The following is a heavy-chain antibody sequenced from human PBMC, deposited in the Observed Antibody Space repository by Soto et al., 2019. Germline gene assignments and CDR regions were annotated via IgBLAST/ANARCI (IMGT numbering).Heavy chain of an antibody. J-gene: IGHJ5*02. D-gene: IGHD6-19*01. CDR3: ARGKQWLVLWFDP. CDR1: GYTFTSYA. Sequence: QVQLVQSGAEVKKPGASVKVSCKASGYTFTSYAMRWVRQAPGQRLEWMGWINAGNGNTKYSQKFQGRVTITRDTSASTAYMELSSLRSEDTAVYYCARGKQWLVLWFDPWGQGTLVTVSS. CDR2: INAGNGNT. V-gene: IGHV1-3*01.